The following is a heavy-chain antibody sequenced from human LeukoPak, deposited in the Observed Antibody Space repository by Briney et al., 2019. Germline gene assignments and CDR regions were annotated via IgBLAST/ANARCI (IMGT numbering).Heavy chain of an antibody. D-gene: IGHD6-13*01. Sequence: GASVKVSCKASGYXFTGYYLQWVRQAPGQGLEWMGWINPNSGGTNYAQKFQGRVTMTRDTSISTAYTELSRLRSDDTAVYYCASSSSWYSFDYWGQGTLVTVSS. J-gene: IGHJ4*02. CDR2: INPNSGGT. CDR1: GYXFTGYY. CDR3: ASSSSWYSFDY. V-gene: IGHV1-2*02.